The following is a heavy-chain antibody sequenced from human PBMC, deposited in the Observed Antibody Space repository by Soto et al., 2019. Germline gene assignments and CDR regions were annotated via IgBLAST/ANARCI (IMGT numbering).Heavy chain of an antibody. CDR3: AIVSTTTTATIHN. CDR2: ISVYNGKT. V-gene: IGHV1-18*01. D-gene: IGHD4-17*01. Sequence: QVQLVQSGAEVKKPGASVKVSCKASGYTFTSDGIGWVRQAPGQGLEWMGWISVYNGKTNYIETFKERVAMTKDTATNTAYMELRSLRSDDTAVYYCAIVSTTTTATIHNWGQGTLVIVSS. J-gene: IGHJ4*02. CDR1: GYTFTSDG.